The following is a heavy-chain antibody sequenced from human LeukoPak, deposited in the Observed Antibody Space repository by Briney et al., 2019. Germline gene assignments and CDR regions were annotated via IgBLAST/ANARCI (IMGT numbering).Heavy chain of an antibody. V-gene: IGHV3-23*01. Sequence: GGSLRLSCAASGFTFSSFAMTWVRQAPGKGLEWVSGFDGNGPNTYYADSVKGRFTISRDNSRNTLYVQVNSLGTEDTAAYYCAKGSYYDSSGSFYFDYWGQGTLVTVSS. CDR1: GFTFSSFA. CDR2: FDGNGPNT. CDR3: AKGSYYDSSGSFYFDY. D-gene: IGHD3-22*01. J-gene: IGHJ4*02.